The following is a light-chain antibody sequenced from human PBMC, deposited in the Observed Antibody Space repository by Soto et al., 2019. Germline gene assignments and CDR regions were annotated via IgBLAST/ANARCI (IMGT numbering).Light chain of an antibody. CDR3: CSYAGSYTYV. CDR2: DVS. V-gene: IGLV2-11*01. CDR1: SSDVGGYNY. J-gene: IGLJ1*01. Sequence: QSALTQPRSVSGSPGQSVTISCTGTSSDVGGYNYVSWYQQHPGKAPKLMIYDVSKRPSGVPDRSSGSESGNTASLTISGLQAEDEADYYCCSYAGSYTYVFGTGTKVTVL.